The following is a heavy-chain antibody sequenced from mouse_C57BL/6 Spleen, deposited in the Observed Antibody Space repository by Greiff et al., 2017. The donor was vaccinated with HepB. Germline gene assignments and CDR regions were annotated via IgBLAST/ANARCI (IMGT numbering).Heavy chain of an antibody. CDR2: IDPETGGT. Sequence: VKVVESGAELVRPGASVTLSCKASGYTFTDYEMHWVKQTPVHGLEWIGAIDPETGGTAYNQKFKGKAILTADKSSSTAYMELRSLTSEDSAVYYCTKRGYSSGSYAMDYWGQGTSVTVSS. D-gene: IGHD3-2*02. CDR1: GYTFTDYE. CDR3: TKRGYSSGSYAMDY. V-gene: IGHV1-15*01. J-gene: IGHJ4*01.